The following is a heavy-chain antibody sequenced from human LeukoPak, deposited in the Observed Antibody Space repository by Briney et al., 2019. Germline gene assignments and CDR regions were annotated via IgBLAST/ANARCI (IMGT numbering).Heavy chain of an antibody. D-gene: IGHD1-26*01. CDR2: IYHSGST. J-gene: IGHJ4*02. CDR1: GCSISSGYY. CDR3: ARLWWELLGGFDY. V-gene: IGHV4-38-2*01. Sequence: KPSETLSLTCAVSGCSISSGYYWGWIRQPPGKGLEWIGSIYHSGSTYYNPSLKSRVTISVDTSKNQFSLKLSSVTAADTAVYYCARLWWELLGGFDYWGQGTLVTVSS.